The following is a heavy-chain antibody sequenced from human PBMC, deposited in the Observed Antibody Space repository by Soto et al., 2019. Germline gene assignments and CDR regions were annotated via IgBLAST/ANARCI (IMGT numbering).Heavy chain of an antibody. CDR2: IYYSGST. J-gene: IGHJ4*02. V-gene: IGHV4-59*08. CDR1: GCSISSYY. Sequence: XETLSLTCTVAGCSISSYYWSWIRQPPGKGLEWIGYIYYSGSTNYNPSLKSRVTISVDTSKNQFFLQWSSLRASDTAMYYCARQIYDSDTGPNFQYYFDYWGQGTPVTVSS. D-gene: IGHD3-22*01. CDR3: ARQIYDSDTGPNFQYYFDY.